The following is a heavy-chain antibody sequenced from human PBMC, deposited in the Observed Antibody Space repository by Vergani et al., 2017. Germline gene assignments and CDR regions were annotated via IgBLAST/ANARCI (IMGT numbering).Heavy chain of an antibody. CDR2: ISYSGDT. CDR3: ARGGWLVPDV. D-gene: IGHD2-21*02. Sequence: QVQLQESGPGLLKPSQTLSLTCTVSGASVSRGTYYWTWIRQPPGQGLEWIGYISYSGDTNCAPSLKSRVSISLDTSKNQFSLQVNSVTPSDTAVYYCARGGWLVPDVWGQGTLVTVSS. V-gene: IGHV4-61*01. CDR1: GASVSRGTYY. J-gene: IGHJ4*02.